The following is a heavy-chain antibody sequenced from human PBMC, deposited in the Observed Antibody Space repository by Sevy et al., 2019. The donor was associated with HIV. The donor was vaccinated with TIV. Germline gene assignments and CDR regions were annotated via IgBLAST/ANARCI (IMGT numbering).Heavy chain of an antibody. CDR3: ARDPRIYGDYLLAYSDY. CDR2: IGYDGNNK. D-gene: IGHD4-17*01. CDR1: GLTPSTYG. J-gene: IGHJ4*02. Sequence: GGSLRFSCAASGLTPSTYGIHWVRQAPGKGLEWVAVIGYDGNNKFYADSVKGRFTISRDDSKNTVFLQMDSLRAEDTAVYYCARDPRIYGDYLLAYSDYWGQGTLVTVSS. V-gene: IGHV3-33*01.